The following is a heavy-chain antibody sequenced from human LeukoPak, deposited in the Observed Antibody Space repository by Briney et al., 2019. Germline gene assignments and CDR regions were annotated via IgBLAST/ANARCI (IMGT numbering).Heavy chain of an antibody. CDR1: GFTFSSYG. V-gene: IGHV3-33*01. J-gene: IGHJ5*02. CDR3: ARARSGSGWYWFDP. D-gene: IGHD6-19*01. Sequence: GGSLRLSCAASGFTFSSYGMHWVRQAPGKGLEWVAVIWYDGSNKYYADSVKGRFTISRDNSKNTLYLQMNSLRAEDTAVYYCARARSGSGWYWFDPWGQGTLVTVSS. CDR2: IWYDGSNK.